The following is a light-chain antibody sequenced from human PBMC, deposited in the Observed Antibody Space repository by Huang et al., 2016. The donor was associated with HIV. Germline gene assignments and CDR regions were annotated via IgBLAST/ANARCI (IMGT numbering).Light chain of an antibody. J-gene: IGKJ1*01. CDR2: QAS. Sequence: DIQMTQSPSTLSASVGDRITITCRASQSIGDWLAWYQQKPGKAPRLLMFQASTLESGVPSRFSGSGSGTEFTLTVSSLQPDDFATYYCQQYKTYSTFGQGTKVDIK. CDR3: QQYKTYST. V-gene: IGKV1-5*03. CDR1: QSIGDW.